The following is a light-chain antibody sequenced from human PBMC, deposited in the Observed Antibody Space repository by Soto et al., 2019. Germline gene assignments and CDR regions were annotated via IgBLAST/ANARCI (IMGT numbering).Light chain of an antibody. CDR2: EVS. J-gene: IGLJ1*01. CDR3: GSYTSCTIYV. CDR1: SSEVGGYNY. V-gene: IGLV2-14*01. Sequence: QSVLTQPASVSVSPGRSITISCTGTSSEVGGYNYVSWYQQHPGKAPKLMIYEVSNRPSGVSDRFSGSKSGNTASLTISGLQADDEADYYCGSYTSCTIYV.